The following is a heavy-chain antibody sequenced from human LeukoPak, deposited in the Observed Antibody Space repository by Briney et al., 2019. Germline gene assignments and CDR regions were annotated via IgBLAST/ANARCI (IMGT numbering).Heavy chain of an antibody. D-gene: IGHD3-10*01. Sequence: PGGSLRLSCAASGFTFNDCYMNWIRQAPGKGLEWVSYISSSGSTRYYADSLKGRFTISRDNAGNSLYLQMDSLRADDTAVYYCARDRSRMARGIDALDLWDQGTMVTVSS. CDR2: ISSSGSTR. CDR1: GFTFNDCY. CDR3: ARDRSRMARGIDALDL. J-gene: IGHJ3*01. V-gene: IGHV3-11*01.